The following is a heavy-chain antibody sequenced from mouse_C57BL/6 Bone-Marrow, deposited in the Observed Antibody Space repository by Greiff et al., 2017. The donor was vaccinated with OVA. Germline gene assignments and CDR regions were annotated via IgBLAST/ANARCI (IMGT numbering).Heavy chain of an antibody. Sequence: QVQLKESGPGLVQPSQSLSITCTVSGFSLTSSGVHWVRQSPGKGLAWLGVIWSGGSTDYYAAFISRLSISKDNSTSQVFIKMNSLQADDTAIYYCAISNWEGFADWGQGTLVTVSA. V-gene: IGHV2-2*01. J-gene: IGHJ3*01. CDR2: IWSGGST. CDR3: AISNWEGFAD. CDR1: GFSLTSSG. D-gene: IGHD4-1*01.